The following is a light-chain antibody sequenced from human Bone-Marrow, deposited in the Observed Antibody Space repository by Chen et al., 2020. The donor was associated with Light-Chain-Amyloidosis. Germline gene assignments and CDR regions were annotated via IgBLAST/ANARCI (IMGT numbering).Light chain of an antibody. CDR1: QSVLYSSNNKNY. Sequence: IVMTESPDSLAVPLAERATIICRSNQSVLYSSNNKNYLAWYQQKPGQPPKLLIYWASTRESGVPDRFSGSGSGTHFTLTINSLQAEDVAVYYCQQYYNTPLTFGGGTKVEIK. J-gene: IGKJ4*01. CDR3: QQYYNTPLT. CDR2: WAS. V-gene: IGKV4-1*01.